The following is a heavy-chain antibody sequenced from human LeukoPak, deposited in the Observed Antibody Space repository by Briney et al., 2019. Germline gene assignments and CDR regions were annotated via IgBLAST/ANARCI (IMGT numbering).Heavy chain of an antibody. Sequence: GASVKVSCKASGYTFTSYGISWVRQAPGQGLEWMGRISAYNGNTNYAQKLQGRVTMTTDTSTSTAYMELRSLRSDDTAVYYCARDLGLLLRGDAFDIWGQGTMVTVSS. CDR3: ARDLGLLLRGDAFDI. CDR2: ISAYNGNT. V-gene: IGHV1-18*01. D-gene: IGHD3-22*01. J-gene: IGHJ3*02. CDR1: GYTFTSYG.